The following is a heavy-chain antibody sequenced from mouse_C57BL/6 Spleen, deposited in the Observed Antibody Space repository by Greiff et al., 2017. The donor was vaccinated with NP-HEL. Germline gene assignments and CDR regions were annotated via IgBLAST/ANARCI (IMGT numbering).Heavy chain of an antibody. CDR3: AREGLGNFDV. J-gene: IGHJ1*03. Sequence: EVKLMESGPELVKPGASVKMSCKASGYTFTDYNMHWVKQSHGKSLEWIGYINPNNGGTSYNQKFKGKATLTVNKSSSTAYMELRSLTSEDSAVYYCAREGLGNFDVWGTGTTVTVSS. D-gene: IGHD2-2*01. V-gene: IGHV1-22*01. CDR1: GYTFTDYN. CDR2: INPNNGGT.